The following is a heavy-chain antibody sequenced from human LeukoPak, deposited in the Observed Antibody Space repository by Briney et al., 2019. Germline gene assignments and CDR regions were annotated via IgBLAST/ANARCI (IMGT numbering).Heavy chain of an antibody. J-gene: IGHJ4*02. CDR3: APTPEAYTSNWNV. D-gene: IGHD1-1*01. CDR1: GYSFTDDY. Sequence: ASVKVSCKTSGYSFTDDYVQWVRQAPGQGLEWMGWINPDSGFTNYAQKFQGRVTMTRDTSTSTAYMEVRRLRPDDTAVYYCAPTPEAYTSNWNVWGQGTLVTVSS. CDR2: INPDSGFT. V-gene: IGHV1-2*02.